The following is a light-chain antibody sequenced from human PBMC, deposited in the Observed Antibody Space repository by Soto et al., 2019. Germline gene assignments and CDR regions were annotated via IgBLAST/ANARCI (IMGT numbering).Light chain of an antibody. CDR3: QQSNNVRALT. CDR2: AAS. CDR1: QSIKSY. Sequence: DIHLTQSPSSLSASVGDRVTITCRASQSIKSYLNWYQQKPGKAPKLLIYAASTLQSGVPSRFSGSGSGTDFTLIITSLQPEDLATYYCQQSNNVRALTFGGGTKVE. V-gene: IGKV1-39*01. J-gene: IGKJ4*01.